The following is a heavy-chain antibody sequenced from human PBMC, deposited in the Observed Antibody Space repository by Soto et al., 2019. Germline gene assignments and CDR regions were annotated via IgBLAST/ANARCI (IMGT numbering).Heavy chain of an antibody. CDR2: ISYDGSNK. Sequence: QVQLVESGGGVVQPGRSLRLSCAASGFTFSSYGMHWVRQAPGKGLEWVAVISYDGSNKYYADSVKGRFTISRDNSKNTLYLQMNSLRAEDTAVYYCAKDLSAGLRYFDWLFMGRNYAFDIWGQGTMVTVSS. V-gene: IGHV3-30*18. CDR3: AKDLSAGLRYFDWLFMGRNYAFDI. CDR1: GFTFSSYG. J-gene: IGHJ3*02. D-gene: IGHD3-9*01.